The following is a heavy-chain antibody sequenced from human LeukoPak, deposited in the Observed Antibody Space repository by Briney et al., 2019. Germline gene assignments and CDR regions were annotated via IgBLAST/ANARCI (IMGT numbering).Heavy chain of an antibody. D-gene: IGHD5-18*01. J-gene: IGHJ5*02. Sequence: GASVKVSCKASGYTFTGYYMHWVRQAPGQGLEWMGWINPNSGGTNYAQKFQGRVTMTRDTSISTAYMELSRLRSDDTAVYYCARDLDSYAHNWFDPWGQGTLVTVSS. CDR3: ARDLDSYAHNWFDP. CDR2: INPNSGGT. CDR1: GYTFTGYY. V-gene: IGHV1-2*02.